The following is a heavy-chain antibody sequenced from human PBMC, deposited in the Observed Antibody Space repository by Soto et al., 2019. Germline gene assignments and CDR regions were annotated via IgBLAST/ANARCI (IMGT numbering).Heavy chain of an antibody. CDR2: MNPNSGNT. CDR1: GYTFTSYD. D-gene: IGHD5-18*01. J-gene: IGHJ4*02. CDR3: AGATKIRGYSYGLGY. Sequence: QVQLVQSGAEVKKPGASVKVSCKASGYTFTSYDINWVRQATGQGLEWMGWMNPNSGNTGHAQKFQGRVTMTRNTSTSTAHMGLSSLRSDDTAVYYCAGATKIRGYSYGLGYWGQGTLVTVSS. V-gene: IGHV1-8*01.